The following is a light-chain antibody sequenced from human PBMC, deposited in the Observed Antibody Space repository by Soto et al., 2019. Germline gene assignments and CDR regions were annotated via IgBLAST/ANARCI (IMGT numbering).Light chain of an antibody. CDR2: EGS. CDR3: CSYAGNSAYV. J-gene: IGLJ1*01. V-gene: IGLV2-23*01. CDR1: SSDVGRYNL. Sequence: QSALTQPASVSGSPGQSITLSCSGTSSDVGRYNLVSWYQHHPGKAPKVIIYEGSKRPSGVSNRVSGSKSGNTASLTIFGLQAEDEGDYYCCSYAGNSAYVFVTGTKLTVL.